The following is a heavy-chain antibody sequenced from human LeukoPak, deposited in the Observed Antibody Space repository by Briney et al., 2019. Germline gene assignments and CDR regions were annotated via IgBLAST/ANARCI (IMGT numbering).Heavy chain of an antibody. CDR1: GGTFSSYA. CDR3: ARDAVFGVVTIYGMDV. CDR2: INPNSGGT. J-gene: IGHJ6*02. V-gene: IGHV1-2*06. D-gene: IGHD3-3*01. Sequence: ASVKVSCKASGGTFSSYAISWVRQAPGQGLEWMGRINPNSGGTNYAQKFQGRVTMTRDTSISTAYMELSRLRSDDTAVYYCARDAVFGVVTIYGMDVWGQGTTVTVSS.